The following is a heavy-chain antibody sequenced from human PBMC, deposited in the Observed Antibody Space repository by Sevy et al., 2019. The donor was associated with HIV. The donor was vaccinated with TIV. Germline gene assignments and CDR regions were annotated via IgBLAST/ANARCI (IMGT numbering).Heavy chain of an antibody. V-gene: IGHV3-30*18. Sequence: GGSLRLSCAASGFTFSSYGMHWVRQAPGKGLEWVAVISYVGSNKYYADSVKGRFTISRDNSKNTLYLQMNSLRAEDTAVYYCAKDKVSSSSWYGMDVWGQGTTVTVSS. J-gene: IGHJ6*02. CDR1: GFTFSSYG. D-gene: IGHD6-13*01. CDR2: ISYVGSNK. CDR3: AKDKVSSSSWYGMDV.